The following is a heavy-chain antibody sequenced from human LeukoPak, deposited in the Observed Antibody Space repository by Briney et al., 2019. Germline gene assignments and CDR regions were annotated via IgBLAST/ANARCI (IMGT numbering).Heavy chain of an antibody. D-gene: IGHD6-19*01. V-gene: IGHV6-1*01. CDR2: TYYRSKWYN. J-gene: IGHJ4*02. CDR1: VDSVSSDSAS. Sequence: SQTLSLTCAISVDSVSSDSASWNWIRQPPSKGLEWLGRTYYRSKWYNDYAVSVKSRITINPDTSKNQFSLQLNSVTPEDTAVYYCARELLESGWYYFDYWGQGTLVTVSS. CDR3: ARELLESGWYYFDY.